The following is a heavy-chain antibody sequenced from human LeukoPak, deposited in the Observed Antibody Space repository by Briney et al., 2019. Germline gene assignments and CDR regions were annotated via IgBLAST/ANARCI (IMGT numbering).Heavy chain of an antibody. CDR2: LFSGGDT. CDR1: GFTFSSHW. V-gene: IGHV3-66*01. J-gene: IGHJ4*02. D-gene: IGHD5-24*01. CDR3: ARALVDGYHDF. Sequence: GGSLRLSCAASGFTFSSHWMTWVRQAPGKGLEWISVLFSGGDTYYADSGKGRFTISRDDSKNTLYLQMNNLRAEDTAVYYCARALVDGYHDFWGQGTLVTVSS.